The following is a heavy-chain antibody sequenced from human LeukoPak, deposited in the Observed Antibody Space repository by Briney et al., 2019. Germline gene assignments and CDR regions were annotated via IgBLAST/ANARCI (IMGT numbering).Heavy chain of an antibody. D-gene: IGHD6-19*01. Sequence: SETLSLTCTLSGGSINNYYWSWIRQPPGKGLEWIGYIYYNGNTNYNPSLKSRVTISVDTSKNQFSLKLSSVTAADTAVYFCAREYSSGLNWFDPWGQETLVTVSS. CDR2: IYYNGNT. CDR3: AREYSSGLNWFDP. V-gene: IGHV4-59*01. J-gene: IGHJ5*02. CDR1: GGSINNYY.